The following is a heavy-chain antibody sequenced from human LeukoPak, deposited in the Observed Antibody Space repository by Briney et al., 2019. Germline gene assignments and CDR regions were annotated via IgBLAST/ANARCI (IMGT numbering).Heavy chain of an antibody. V-gene: IGHV4-38-2*02. D-gene: IGHD2-2*01. Sequence: PSETLSLTCAVSGYSISSGYYGGWIRQPPGKGLEWIGSIYHSGSTYYNPSLKSRVTISVDTSKNQFSLKLSSVTAADTAVYYCARDSNLVCSSTSCYIDAFDIWGQGTMVTVSS. CDR2: IYHSGST. CDR3: ARDSNLVCSSTSCYIDAFDI. CDR1: GYSISSGYY. J-gene: IGHJ3*02.